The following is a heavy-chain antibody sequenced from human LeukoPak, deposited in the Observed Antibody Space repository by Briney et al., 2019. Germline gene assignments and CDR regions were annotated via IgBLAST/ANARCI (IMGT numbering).Heavy chain of an antibody. Sequence: GASVKVSCKASGGTFSSYAISWVRQAPGQGLEWMGGITPIFGTANYAQKFQGRVTITADKSTSTAYMELSSLRSEDTAVYYCARDGAVAAAGTEVWFDPWGQGTLVTVSS. J-gene: IGHJ5*02. V-gene: IGHV1-69*06. D-gene: IGHD6-13*01. CDR3: ARDGAVAAAGTEVWFDP. CDR2: ITPIFGTA. CDR1: GGTFSSYA.